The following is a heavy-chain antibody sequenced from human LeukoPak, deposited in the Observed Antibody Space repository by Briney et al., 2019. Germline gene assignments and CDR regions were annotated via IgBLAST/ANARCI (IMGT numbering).Heavy chain of an antibody. J-gene: IGHJ4*02. Sequence: PGGSLRLSCAASGFTFSTYGMHWVRQAPVKGLEWVAFIQYDGSNKYYADSVKGRFTISRDNSKNTLYLQMNSLRAEDTAVYYCASEGIAAAGTMIDDYWGQGTLVTVSS. CDR1: GFTFSTYG. V-gene: IGHV3-30*02. D-gene: IGHD6-13*01. CDR2: IQYDGSNK. CDR3: ASEGIAAAGTMIDDY.